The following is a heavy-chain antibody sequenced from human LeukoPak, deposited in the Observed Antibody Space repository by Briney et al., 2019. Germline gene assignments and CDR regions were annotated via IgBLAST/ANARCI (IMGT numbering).Heavy chain of an antibody. CDR3: ARNRPPDV. D-gene: IGHD1-14*01. J-gene: IGHJ6*02. CDR1: GFTFSSFT. Sequence: MAGGSLRLSCTASGFTFSSFTMNWVRQAPGKGLEWVSSISGSSSDIYYADSGKGRFTISRDNAENSLFLQMNSLRAEDTAVYYCARNRPPDVWGQGTTVTVSS. V-gene: IGHV3-21*01. CDR2: ISGSSSDI.